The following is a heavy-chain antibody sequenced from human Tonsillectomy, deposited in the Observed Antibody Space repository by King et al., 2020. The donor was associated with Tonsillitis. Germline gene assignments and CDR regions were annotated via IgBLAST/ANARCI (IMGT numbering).Heavy chain of an antibody. J-gene: IGHJ4*02. CDR1: GFTFSSYW. CDR3: ARAPLWFGELLYNYFDY. Sequence: VQLVESGGGLVQPGGSLRLSCAASGFTFSSYWVSWVRQAPGKGLEWVANIKQDGSEKYYVDSVKGRFTISRDNAKNSLYLQMNSLRAEDTAVYYCARAPLWFGELLYNYFDYWGQGTLVTVSS. V-gene: IGHV3-7*01. CDR2: IKQDGSEK. D-gene: IGHD3-10*01.